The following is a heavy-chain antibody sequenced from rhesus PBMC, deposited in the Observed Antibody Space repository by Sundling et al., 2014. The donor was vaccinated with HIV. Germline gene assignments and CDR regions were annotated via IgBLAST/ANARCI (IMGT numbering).Heavy chain of an antibody. D-gene: IGHD1-44*01. J-gene: IGHJ6*01. Sequence: QVQLVQSGAEVKKPGASVKVSCKASGFTFGNYAINWVRQAPGQGLDWMGVIFPPVGLTKYAEKFQARVAITADTSTGTAYMELSGLRSEDTAMYFCAVSAIYFTTNDTFLSWGQGVAVTVSS. V-gene: IGHV1-198*02. CDR1: GFTFGNYA. CDR2: IFPPVGLT. CDR3: AVSAIYFTTNDTFLS.